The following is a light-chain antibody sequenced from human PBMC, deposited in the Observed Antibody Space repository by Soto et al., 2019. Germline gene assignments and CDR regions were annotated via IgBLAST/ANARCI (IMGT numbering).Light chain of an antibody. V-gene: IGKV3-20*01. CDR3: QQYDSSPRT. CDR2: GAS. CDR1: QSFTSRS. Sequence: EIVLTQSPGTLSLSPGERATLSCRASQSFTSRSLAWYQQKPGLAPRLLISGASNRAAGIPDRFSGSGSGRDFTLTISRLEPEDFAVYYCQQYDSSPRTFGQGTKVDIK. J-gene: IGKJ1*01.